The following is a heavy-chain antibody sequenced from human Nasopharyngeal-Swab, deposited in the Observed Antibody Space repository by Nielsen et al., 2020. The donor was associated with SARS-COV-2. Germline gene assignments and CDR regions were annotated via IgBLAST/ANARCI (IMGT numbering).Heavy chain of an antibody. CDR1: GFTFSSYA. CDR2: ISYDGSNK. J-gene: IGHJ4*02. Sequence: GSLRLSCAASGFTFSSYAMHWVRQAPGKGLEWVAVISYDGSNKYYADSVKGRFTISRDNSKNTLYLQMNSLRAEDTAVYYCAKEPSSGSYPSWGQGTLVTVSS. CDR3: AKEPSSGSYPS. D-gene: IGHD1-26*01. V-gene: IGHV3-30*18.